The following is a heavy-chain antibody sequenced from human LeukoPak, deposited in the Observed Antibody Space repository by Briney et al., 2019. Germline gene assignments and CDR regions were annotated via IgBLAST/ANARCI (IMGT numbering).Heavy chain of an antibody. V-gene: IGHV4-4*07. Sequence: SETLSLTCTVSGGSISSYYWSWIRQPAGKGLEWIGRIYTSGSTNYNPSLKSRVTMSVDTSKNQFSLKLSSVTAADTAVYYCARSMVQGVIIVDAFDISGQGTMVPVSS. CDR1: GGSISSYY. D-gene: IGHD3-10*01. CDR3: ARSMVQGVIIVDAFDI. J-gene: IGHJ3*02. CDR2: IYTSGST.